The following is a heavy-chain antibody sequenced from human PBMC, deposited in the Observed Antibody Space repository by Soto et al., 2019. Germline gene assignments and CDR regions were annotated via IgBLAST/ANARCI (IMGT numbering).Heavy chain of an antibody. CDR3: AGMPYTSGLRFDP. V-gene: IGHV4-30-2*01. CDR1: GDSLSSATYS. J-gene: IGHJ5*02. D-gene: IGHD6-19*01. CDR2: IYRSGVT. Sequence: HLQLQESGSGLVKPSETLSLTCTVSGDSLSSATYSWSWIRQPPWKGLEWVGFIYRSGVTSYNPSLDSRVTISLDRSTNQCSLKLTSVTAADTAVYFCAGMPYTSGLRFDPWGPGTLVTVSS.